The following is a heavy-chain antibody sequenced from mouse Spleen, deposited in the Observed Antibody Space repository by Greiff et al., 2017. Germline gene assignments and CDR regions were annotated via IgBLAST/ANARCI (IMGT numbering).Heavy chain of an antibody. CDR3: ARDSYDEGYYAMDY. Sequence: VQGVESGPGLVQPSQSLSITCTVSGFSLTSYGVHWVRQSPGKGLEWLGVIWSGGSTDYNAAFISRLSISKDNSKSQVFFKMNSLQANDTAIYYCARDSYDEGYYAMDYWGQGTSVTVSS. CDR2: IWSGGST. D-gene: IGHD2-12*01. V-gene: IGHV2-2*02. CDR1: GFSLTSYG. J-gene: IGHJ4*01.